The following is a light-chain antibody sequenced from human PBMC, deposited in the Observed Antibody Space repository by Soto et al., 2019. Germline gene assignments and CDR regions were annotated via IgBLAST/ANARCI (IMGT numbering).Light chain of an antibody. CDR1: NVGSKS. CDR2: YDS. Sequence: SYELTQPPSVSVAPGETARIPCGANNVGSKSVHWYQQKPGQAPVLIIYYDSDRPSGIPERFPASNSGNTATLTISRVEAGDEADYLCQVWDSREVFGGGTKLTVL. V-gene: IGLV3-21*04. J-gene: IGLJ2*01. CDR3: QVWDSREV.